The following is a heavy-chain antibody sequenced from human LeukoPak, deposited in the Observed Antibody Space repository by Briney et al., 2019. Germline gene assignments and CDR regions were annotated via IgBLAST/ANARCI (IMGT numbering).Heavy chain of an antibody. D-gene: IGHD6-19*01. CDR2: ISSSSSSI. Sequence: GGSLRLSCAASGFTFSSYSMNWVRQAPGKGLEWVSSISSSSSSIYSADSVKGRFTISRDNAKNSLYLQMNSLRAEDTAVYYCARARGSRGWNRWFDPWGQGTLVTVSS. V-gene: IGHV3-21*01. J-gene: IGHJ5*02. CDR1: GFTFSSYS. CDR3: ARARGSRGWNRWFDP.